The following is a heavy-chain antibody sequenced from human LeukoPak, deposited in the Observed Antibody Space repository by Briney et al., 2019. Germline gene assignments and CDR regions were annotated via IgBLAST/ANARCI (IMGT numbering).Heavy chain of an antibody. CDR2: IYYSGST. J-gene: IGHJ4*02. V-gene: IGHV4-31*03. CDR3: ARGLVATHFDY. CDR1: GGSISSGGYY. Sequence: SETLSLTCTVSGGSISSGGYYWSWIRQHPGKGLEWIGYIYYSGSTYYNPSLKSRVTISVDTSKNQFTLKLSSVTAADTAVYYCARGLVATHFDYWGQGTLVTVSS. D-gene: IGHD5-12*01.